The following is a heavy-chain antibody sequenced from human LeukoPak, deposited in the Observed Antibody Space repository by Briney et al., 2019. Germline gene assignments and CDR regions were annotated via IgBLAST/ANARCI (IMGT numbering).Heavy chain of an antibody. Sequence: ASVKVSCKASGGTFSSYAISWVRQAPGQGLEWMGGIIPLFGTANYAQKFQGRVTITTDESMTTAYMELSSLRSEDTAVYYCARGSPYCSSTSCQTAYYYYYMDVWGKGTTVTVSS. CDR3: ARGSPYCSSTSCQTAYYYYYMDV. J-gene: IGHJ6*03. CDR2: IIPLFGTA. CDR1: GGTFSSYA. D-gene: IGHD2-2*01. V-gene: IGHV1-69*05.